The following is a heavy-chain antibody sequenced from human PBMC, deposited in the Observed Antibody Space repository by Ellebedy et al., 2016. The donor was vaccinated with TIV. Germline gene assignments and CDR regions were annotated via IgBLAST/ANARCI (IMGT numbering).Heavy chain of an antibody. CDR3: ARDGWSGAYYFDS. CDR1: GGSISGSAYY. J-gene: IGHJ4*02. CDR2: IFRSGHT. Sequence: GSLRLSCAVSGGSISGSAYYWGWIRQSPGKGLEWIGSIFRSGHTFYNPSLSSRVTISVDTSQIQFSLRLTSVTAADTAVYYCARDGWSGAYYFDSWGQGVLVTVPS. V-gene: IGHV4-39*07. D-gene: IGHD3-3*01.